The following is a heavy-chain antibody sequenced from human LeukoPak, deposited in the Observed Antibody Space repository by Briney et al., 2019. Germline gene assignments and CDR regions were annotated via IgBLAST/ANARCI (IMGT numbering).Heavy chain of an antibody. CDR1: GFTFSSYA. J-gene: IGHJ4*02. D-gene: IGHD6-6*01. CDR3: ARRFSSSTLDY. Sequence: GRSLRLSCAASGFTFSSYAMHWVRQAPGKGLEWVAVISYDGSNKYYADSVKGRFTISRDNSKNTLYLQMNSLRAEDTAVYYCARRFSSSTLDYWGQGTRVTVSS. CDR2: ISYDGSNK. V-gene: IGHV3-30*04.